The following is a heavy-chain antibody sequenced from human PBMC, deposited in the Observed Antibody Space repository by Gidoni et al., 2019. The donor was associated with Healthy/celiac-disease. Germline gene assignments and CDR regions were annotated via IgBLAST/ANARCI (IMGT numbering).Heavy chain of an antibody. V-gene: IGHV4-34*01. J-gene: IGHJ5*02. Sequence: QVQLQQWGAGLLKPSETLSLTCAVYGGSFSGYYWSWIRQPPGKGLEWIGEINHSGSTNYNPSLKSRVTISVDTSKNQFSLKLSSVTAADTAVYYCASHIVLMVPTGWFDPWGQGTLVTVSS. CDR1: GGSFSGYY. D-gene: IGHD2-8*01. CDR3: ASHIVLMVPTGWFDP. CDR2: INHSGST.